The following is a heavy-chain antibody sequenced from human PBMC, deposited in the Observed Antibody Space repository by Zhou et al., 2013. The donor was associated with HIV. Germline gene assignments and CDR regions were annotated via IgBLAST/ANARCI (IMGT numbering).Heavy chain of an antibody. CDR1: GYTFTSYY. V-gene: IGHV1-46*01. Sequence: QVQLVQSGAEVKKPGASVKVSCKASGYTFTSYYMHWVRQAPGQGLEWMGIINPSGGSTSYAQKFQGRVTMTRDTSTSTVYMELSSLRSEDTAVYYCARGYYYDSSGAGGYYYGMDVWGQGTTVTVSS. D-gene: IGHD3-22*01. J-gene: IGHJ6*02. CDR2: INPSGGST. CDR3: ARGYYYDSSGAGGYYYGMDV.